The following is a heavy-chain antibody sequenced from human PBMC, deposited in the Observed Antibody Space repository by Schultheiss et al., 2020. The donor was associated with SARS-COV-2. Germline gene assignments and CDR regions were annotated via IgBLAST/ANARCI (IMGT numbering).Heavy chain of an antibody. CDR2: IIPIFGTA. D-gene: IGHD4-17*01. V-gene: IGHV1-69*13. J-gene: IGHJ4*02. CDR3: ARDRYGDYASSLDY. CDR1: GGTFSSYA. Sequence: SVKVSCKASGGTFSSYAISWVRQAPGQGLEWMGGIIPIFGTANYAQKFQGRVTITADESTSTAYMELSSLRSEDTAVYYCARDRYGDYASSLDYWGQGTLVTVSS.